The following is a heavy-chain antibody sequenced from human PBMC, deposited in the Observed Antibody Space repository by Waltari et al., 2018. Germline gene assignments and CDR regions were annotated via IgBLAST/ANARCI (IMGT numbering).Heavy chain of an antibody. J-gene: IGHJ4*02. CDR1: GFIFSTYW. D-gene: IGHD6-13*01. CDR3: VRENIAAAGLES. CDR2: INSAGSTP. Sequence: EVQLVESGGGLVQPGGSLRLSCVASGFIFSTYWMDWVRQATGKGLGWGPRINSAGSTPAYTDSVKGLFTISRHSAKNTLYLHMSSLRAEDTAVYYCVRENIAAAGLESWGQGTLVTVSS. V-gene: IGHV3-74*01.